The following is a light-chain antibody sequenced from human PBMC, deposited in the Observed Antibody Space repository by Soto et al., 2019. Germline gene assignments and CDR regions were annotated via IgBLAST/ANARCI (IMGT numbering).Light chain of an antibody. CDR2: SAS. CDR1: QALSNY. CDR3: QQYYSYPLT. V-gene: IGKV1-9*01. J-gene: IGKJ4*01. Sequence: DITLNQSPSVLSASVGDTVTITCRASQALSNYLAWYQQKPGKAPDLLIYSASTLQSGVPSRFSGSGSETEFSLTIRALQPEDFATYYCQQYYSYPLTFAGGAKVDIK.